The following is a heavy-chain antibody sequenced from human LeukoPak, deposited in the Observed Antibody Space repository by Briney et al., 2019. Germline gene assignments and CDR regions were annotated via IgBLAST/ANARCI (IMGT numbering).Heavy chain of an antibody. Sequence: GASVKVSCKASGGTFSSYAISWVRQAPGQGLEWMGGIIPIFGTANYAQKFQGRVTITADKSTSTAYMELSSLRSEDTALYYCAKSPRYYYDSSGPDYWGQGTLVTVSS. CDR3: AKSPRYYYDSSGPDY. J-gene: IGHJ4*02. CDR1: GGTFSSYA. CDR2: IIPIFGTA. D-gene: IGHD3-22*01. V-gene: IGHV1-69*06.